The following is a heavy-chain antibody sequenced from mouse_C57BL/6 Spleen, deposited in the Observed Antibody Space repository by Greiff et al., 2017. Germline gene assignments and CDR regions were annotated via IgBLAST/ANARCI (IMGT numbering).Heavy chain of an antibody. V-gene: IGHV1-9*01. CDR1: GYTFTGYW. J-gene: IGHJ1*03. CDR3: ARCPPYYYGSSYDWYFDV. CDR2: ILPGSGST. D-gene: IGHD1-1*01. Sequence: VKLMESGAELMKPGASVKLSCKATGYTFTGYWIEWVKQRPGHGLEWIGEILPGSGSTNYNEKFKGKATFTADTSSNTAYMQLSSLTTEDSAIYYCARCPPYYYGSSYDWYFDVWGTGTTVTVSS.